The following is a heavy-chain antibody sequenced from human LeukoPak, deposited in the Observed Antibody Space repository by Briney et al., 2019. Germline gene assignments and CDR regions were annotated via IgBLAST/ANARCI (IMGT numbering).Heavy chain of an antibody. D-gene: IGHD4-17*01. CDR2: IYYSGST. CDR3: AREKYYGDYDRVPDY. V-gene: IGHV4-30-4*01. Sequence: NPSETLSLTCTVSGGSISSGDYYWSWIRQPPGKGLEWIGYIYYSGSTYYNPSLKSRVTISINTSKNQFSLKLSSVTAADTAVYYCAREKYYGDYDRVPDYWGQGTLVTVSS. CDR1: GGSISSGDYY. J-gene: IGHJ4*02.